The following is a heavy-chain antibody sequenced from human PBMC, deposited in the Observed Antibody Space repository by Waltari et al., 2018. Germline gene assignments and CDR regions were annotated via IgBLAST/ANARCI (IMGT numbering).Heavy chain of an antibody. V-gene: IGHV4-39*07. CDR1: GGSLSSHSFF. Sequence: QLQLQGSGPGLVKPSATLSLTCSVSGGSLSSHSFFWGWIRQPPGKGLEWIGNIYYAGYSFHNPALRSRVTMSVGTSEYHFSRRLTSVTAADTAIYYGARGPAVSAYDSCWYTDWGQGTLVTVSS. D-gene: IGHD6-13*01. J-gene: IGHJ4*02. CDR2: IYYAGYS. CDR3: ARGPAVSAYDSCWYTD.